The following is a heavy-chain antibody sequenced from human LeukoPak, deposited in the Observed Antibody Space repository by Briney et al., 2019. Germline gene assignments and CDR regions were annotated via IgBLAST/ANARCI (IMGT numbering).Heavy chain of an antibody. CDR2: VSYDGNNL. J-gene: IGHJ4*02. CDR1: GFTFSNYA. V-gene: IGHV3-30-3*01. Sequence: GGSLRLSCAASGFTFSNYAMHWVRQAPGKGLEWVAVVSYDGNNLYYADSVKGRFTISRDNSKNTLYLQMNSLRLEDTAVYYCARVHYGSGSYYNDDYWGQGTLVTVSS. CDR3: ARVHYGSGSYYNDDY. D-gene: IGHD3-10*01.